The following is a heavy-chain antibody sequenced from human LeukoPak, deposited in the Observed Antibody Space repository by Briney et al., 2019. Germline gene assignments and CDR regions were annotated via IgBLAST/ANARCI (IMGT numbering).Heavy chain of an antibody. Sequence: PGGSLRLSCAGSGFIFSNYEMNWVRQAPGKGLEWVSYITNNGTTIYYADSVKGRFTISRDNAENSLYLQMNSLRAEDTAIYYCARDQWLAYYYHGMDVWGQGTTVTVSS. J-gene: IGHJ6*02. CDR1: GFIFSNYE. V-gene: IGHV3-48*03. CDR2: ITNNGTTI. CDR3: ARDQWLAYYYHGMDV. D-gene: IGHD6-19*01.